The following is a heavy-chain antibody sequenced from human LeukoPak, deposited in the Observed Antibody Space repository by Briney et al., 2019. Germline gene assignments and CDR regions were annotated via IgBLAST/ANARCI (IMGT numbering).Heavy chain of an antibody. D-gene: IGHD3-10*01. CDR3: ARDGSGSSKRYCYYYMDV. V-gene: IGHV4-59*01. CDR1: GGSISDYF. J-gene: IGHJ6*03. CDR2: VYNSGNT. Sequence: ASETLSLTCTVSGGSISDYFWSWIRQPPGKGLEWIGYVYNSGNTNYSPSLKSRLTISVDTSKNQFYLKLSSVTAADTAVYYCARDGSGSSKRYCYYYMDVWGKGTTVTISS.